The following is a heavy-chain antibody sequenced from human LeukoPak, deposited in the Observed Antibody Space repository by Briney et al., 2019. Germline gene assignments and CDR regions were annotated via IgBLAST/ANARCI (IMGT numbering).Heavy chain of an antibody. CDR2: IYTSGST. CDR1: GGSISSGSYY. CDR3: ARDSH. J-gene: IGHJ4*02. V-gene: IGHV4-61*02. Sequence: PSQTLSLTCTVSGGSISSGSYYWSWIRQPAGKGLEWIGRIYTSGSTNYNPSLKSRVTISVDTSKNQFSLKLSSVTAADTAVYYCARDSHWGQGTLVTVSS.